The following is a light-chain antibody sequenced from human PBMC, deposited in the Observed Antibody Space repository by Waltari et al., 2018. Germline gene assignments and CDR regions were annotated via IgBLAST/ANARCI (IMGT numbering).Light chain of an antibody. CDR3: SSYTSSSTLV. V-gene: IGLV2-14*01. J-gene: IGLJ2*01. Sequence: QSALTQPASVSGSPGQSITLSCTGTSSDVGGYNYVSWYQQHPGKAPKLMIDEVSNRPSGVSNRFAGSKSGNTASLTISGLQAEDEADYYCSSYTSSSTLVFGGGTKLTVL. CDR1: SSDVGGYNY. CDR2: EVS.